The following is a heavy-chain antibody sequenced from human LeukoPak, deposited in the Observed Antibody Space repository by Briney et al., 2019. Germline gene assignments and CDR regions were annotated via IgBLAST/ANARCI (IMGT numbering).Heavy chain of an antibody. CDR1: GYGFTRKW. V-gene: IGHV5-51*01. D-gene: IGHD3-9*01. CDR3: AKLGGYDILTGSWRGYYYMDV. Sequence: GESLKISCKGSGYGFTRKWIGWVRQMPGKGLEWMGIIYLGDSDTRYSPSFQGQVIISADKSSSTAYLQWSNLRASDTAMYYCAKLGGYDILTGSWRGYYYMDVWGTGTTVTVSS. J-gene: IGHJ6*03. CDR2: IYLGDSDT.